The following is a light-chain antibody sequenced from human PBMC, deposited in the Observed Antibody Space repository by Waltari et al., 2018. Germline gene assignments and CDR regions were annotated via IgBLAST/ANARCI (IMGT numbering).Light chain of an antibody. CDR2: SAS. J-gene: IGKJ2*01. V-gene: IGKV3-20*01. Sequence: VFTQSPGTLSLSPGDRATLSCRTSQSVSSTFLAWYQQKPGQAPRLLIYSASSRATGIPDRFSGSVSGTDFTLTISRLEPEDFAVYYCQQHGSSPRYTFGQGTKLEI. CDR3: QQHGSSPRYT. CDR1: QSVSSTF.